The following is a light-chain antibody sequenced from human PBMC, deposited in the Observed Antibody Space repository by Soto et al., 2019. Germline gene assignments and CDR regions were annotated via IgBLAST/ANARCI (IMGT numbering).Light chain of an antibody. CDR2: EVS. CDR3: TSYTRRATLV. J-gene: IGLJ2*01. CDR1: TSDIGTYNY. V-gene: IGLV2-14*01. Sequence: QSALTQPASVSGSPGQSITISCTGATSDIGTYNYVSWYRYHPGKAPKLLIFEVSNRPSGVSHRFSGSKSGNTASLTISGLQAEDEADYYCTSYTRRATLVFGGGTKLTVL.